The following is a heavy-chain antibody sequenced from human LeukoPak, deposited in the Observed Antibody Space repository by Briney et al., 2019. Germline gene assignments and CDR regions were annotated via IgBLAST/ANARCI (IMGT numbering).Heavy chain of an antibody. CDR1: GGTYSSYA. D-gene: IGHD1-26*01. V-gene: IGHV1-69*01. CDR3: ARDTGVSGRYNVR. J-gene: IGHJ4*02. Sequence: SVKVSCKASGGTYSSYAISWVRQAPGQGLEWMGGIIPIFGTANYAQKFQGRVTITADESASTAYMERSSLRSEDTAVYYCARDTGVSGRYNVRWGQGTLVTVSS. CDR2: IIPIFGTA.